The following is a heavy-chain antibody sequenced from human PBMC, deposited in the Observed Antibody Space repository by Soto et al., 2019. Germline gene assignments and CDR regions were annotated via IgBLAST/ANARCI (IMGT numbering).Heavy chain of an antibody. CDR1: GGSISSYY. CDR2: TYYSGST. V-gene: IGHV4-59*01. CDR3: ARGGFGELFGDFDI. Sequence: SETLSLTCTVSGGSISSYYWSWIRQPPGKGLEWIGYTYYSGSTNYNPSLKSRVTISVDTSKNQFSLKLSSVTAADTAVYYCARGGFGELFGDFDIWGQGTMVTVSS. J-gene: IGHJ3*02. D-gene: IGHD3-10*01.